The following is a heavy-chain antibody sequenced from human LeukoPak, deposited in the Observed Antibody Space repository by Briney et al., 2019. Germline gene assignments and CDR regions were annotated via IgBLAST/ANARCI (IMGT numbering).Heavy chain of an antibody. V-gene: IGHV3-23*01. J-gene: IGHJ4*02. D-gene: IGHD3-10*01. CDR2: ISGSGGTT. CDR1: GFTFSNYA. Sequence: PGGSLRLSCAASGFTFSNYAMTWVRQAPGKGLERVSAISGSGGTTYYADSVKGRFTISRDNSKNTLYLQMNSLRAEDTAVYYCAKSPISGSGSYSNYWGQGTLVPVSS. CDR3: AKSPISGSGSYSNY.